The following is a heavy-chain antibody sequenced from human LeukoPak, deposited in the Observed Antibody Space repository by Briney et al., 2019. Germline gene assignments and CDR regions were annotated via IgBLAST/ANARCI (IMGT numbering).Heavy chain of an antibody. J-gene: IGHJ4*02. CDR2: ISGSGGST. V-gene: IGHV3-23*01. CDR3: AKGTFWSGYYADYFDY. D-gene: IGHD3-3*01. Sequence: GGSLRLSCAASGFTFSSYAMSWVRQAPGKGLEWASAISGSGGSTYYADSVKGRFTISRDNSKNTLYLQMNSLRAEDTAVYYCAKGTFWSGYYADYFDYWGQGTLVTVSS. CDR1: GFTFSSYA.